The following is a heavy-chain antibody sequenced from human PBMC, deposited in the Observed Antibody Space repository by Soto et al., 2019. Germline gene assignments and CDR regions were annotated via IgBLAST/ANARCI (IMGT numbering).Heavy chain of an antibody. CDR2: IYSGGST. CDR3: ARDPPATRHGMDV. Sequence: VGSLRLSCAASGFTVSSNYMSCVRQAPGKGLEWVSVIYSGGSTYYADSVRGRFTISRDNSKNTLYLQMESLRAEDTAVYYCARDPPATRHGMDVWGQGTTVTVSS. CDR1: GFTVSSNY. V-gene: IGHV3-53*01. J-gene: IGHJ6*02.